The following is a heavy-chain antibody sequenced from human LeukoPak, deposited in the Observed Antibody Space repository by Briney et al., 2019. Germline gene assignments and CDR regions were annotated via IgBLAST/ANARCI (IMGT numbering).Heavy chain of an antibody. CDR1: GGSFSGYY. J-gene: IGHJ4*02. CDR2: INHSGST. V-gene: IGHV4-34*01. D-gene: IGHD6-6*01. Sequence: PSETLSLTCAVYGGSFSGYYWSWIRQPPGKGLEWIGEINHSGSTNYNPSLKSRVTISVDTSKNQFSLKLSSVTAADTAVYYCARIPRASSSSRIDYWGQGTLVTVSS. CDR3: ARIPRASSSSRIDY.